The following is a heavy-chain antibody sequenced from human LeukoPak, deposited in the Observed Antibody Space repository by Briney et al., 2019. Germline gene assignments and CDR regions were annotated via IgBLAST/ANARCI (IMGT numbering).Heavy chain of an antibody. V-gene: IGHV3-7*04. J-gene: IGHJ4*02. CDR1: GFTFSSNW. Sequence: QPGGSLRLSCAASGFTFSSNWMSWVRQAPGKGLEWVANINQGGSEEYYVDSVKGRFTISRDNAKNSLYLQMNSLRAEDTAVYYCARGRYSSGWYGYFDYWGQRTLVTVSS. D-gene: IGHD6-19*01. CDR3: ARGRYSSGWYGYFDY. CDR2: INQGGSEE.